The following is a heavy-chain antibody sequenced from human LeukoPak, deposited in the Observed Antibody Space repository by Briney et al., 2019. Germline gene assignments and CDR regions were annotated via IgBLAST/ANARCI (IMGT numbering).Heavy chain of an antibody. CDR3: ARGDDSGYYDYFDY. J-gene: IGHJ4*02. CDR1: GFSFSGYG. CDR2: IYTGGNT. V-gene: IGHV3-53*01. D-gene: IGHD3-22*01. Sequence: GRSLRLSCAASGFSFSGYGMHWVRQAPGKGLEWVSTIYTGGNTYYAASVKGRFTISRDFSKNTVFLHMNSLRAEDTAMYYCARGDDSGYYDYFDYWGQGALVTVSS.